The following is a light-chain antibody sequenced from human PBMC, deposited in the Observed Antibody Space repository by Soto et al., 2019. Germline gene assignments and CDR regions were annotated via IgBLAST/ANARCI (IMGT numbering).Light chain of an antibody. J-gene: IGLJ1*01. V-gene: IGLV2-14*01. CDR2: EVN. Sequence: QSALTQPASVSGSPGQSITISCTGTSSDVGDYNYVSWYQHHPGKAPKLIIYEVNNRPSGVSNRFSGSKSGSTASLTISGLQAEDEADYYCSSYTSISTYVFGPGTKLTVL. CDR3: SSYTSISTYV. CDR1: SSDVGDYNY.